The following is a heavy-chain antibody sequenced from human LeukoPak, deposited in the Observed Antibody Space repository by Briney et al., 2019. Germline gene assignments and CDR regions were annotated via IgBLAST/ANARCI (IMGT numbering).Heavy chain of an antibody. CDR2: ISYDGSNK. V-gene: IGHV3-30*14. D-gene: IGHD3-22*01. J-gene: IGHJ4*02. CDR1: GFTFSSYA. Sequence: PGGSLRLSCAASGFTFSSYAMHWVRQAPGKGLEWVAVISYDGSNKYYADSVKGRFTISRDISKNTLYLQMNSLRAEDTAVYYCARTYYYDSSGKTPAGYWGQGTLVTVSS. CDR3: ARTYYYDSSGKTPAGY.